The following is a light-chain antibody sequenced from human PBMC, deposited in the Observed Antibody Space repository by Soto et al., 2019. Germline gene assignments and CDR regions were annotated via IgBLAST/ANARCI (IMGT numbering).Light chain of an antibody. CDR3: HQANSSRGT. J-gene: IGKJ5*01. V-gene: IGKV1-12*01. Sequence: DIQMTQFLSSVSASVGDRVTITCRASQGIISWLSWYHQKPGKVPDLLFYGAATLQSGVPSRFSGSGSGTDLTLPISSLQSQDFAIYYCHQANSSRGTFGQGTRLEI. CDR2: GAA. CDR1: QGIISW.